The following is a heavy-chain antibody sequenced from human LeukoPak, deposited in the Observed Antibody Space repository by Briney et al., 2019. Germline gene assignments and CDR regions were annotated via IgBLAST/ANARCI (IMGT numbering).Heavy chain of an antibody. J-gene: IGHJ4*02. CDR3: ARDRYLAAAGYFDY. CDR1: GFTFSSYA. V-gene: IGHV3-30*04. D-gene: IGHD6-13*01. CDR2: ISYDGSNK. Sequence: GRSLRLSCAASGFTFSSYAMHWVRQAPGKGLEWVAVISYDGSNKYYADSVKGRFTISRDNSKNTLYLQMNSLRAEDTAVYYCARDRYLAAAGYFDYWGQGTLVAVSS.